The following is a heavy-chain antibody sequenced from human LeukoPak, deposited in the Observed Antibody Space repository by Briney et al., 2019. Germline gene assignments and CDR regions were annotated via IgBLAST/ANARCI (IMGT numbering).Heavy chain of an antibody. Sequence: PGGSLRLSCTASTFTLSAYGVSWVRQAPGKGLEWVSSISSSSTYIYYADSLKGRFTNSRDNAKNSLYLQMNSLRAEDTAVYYCARDFPRDNDAFDIWGQGTMVTVSS. J-gene: IGHJ3*02. V-gene: IGHV3-21*01. CDR3: ARDFPRDNDAFDI. CDR2: ISSSSTYI. CDR1: TFTLSAYG.